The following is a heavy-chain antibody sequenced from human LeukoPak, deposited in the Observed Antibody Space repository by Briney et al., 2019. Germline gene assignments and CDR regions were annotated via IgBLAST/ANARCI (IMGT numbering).Heavy chain of an antibody. CDR2: ISSSGNTI. CDR1: GFTFSSYE. J-gene: IGHJ4*02. D-gene: IGHD5-18*01. Sequence: PGGSLRLSCAAFGFTFSSYEMNWIRQAPGKGLEWVSYISSSGNTIYYADSVKGRLTISRDNAKNSLYLHMNSLRAEDTAVYYCARDLRGRYNYGSDYWGQGTLVTVSS. V-gene: IGHV3-48*03. CDR3: ARDLRGRYNYGSDY.